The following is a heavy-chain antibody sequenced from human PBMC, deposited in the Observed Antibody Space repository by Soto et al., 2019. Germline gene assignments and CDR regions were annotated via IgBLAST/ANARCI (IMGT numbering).Heavy chain of an antibody. CDR3: ARQIGYCTNGVCPFDY. J-gene: IGHJ4*02. Sequence: SETLSLTCNVSGGSISTYYWSWIRQPPGKGLEWIGFMSYGGGTNYNPSLKSRVTISVDTSKNQFSLKLTSVTAADTAVYYCARQIGYCTNGVCPFDYWGREPWSPSPQ. CDR2: MSYGGGT. CDR1: GGSISTYY. D-gene: IGHD2-8*01. V-gene: IGHV4-59*01.